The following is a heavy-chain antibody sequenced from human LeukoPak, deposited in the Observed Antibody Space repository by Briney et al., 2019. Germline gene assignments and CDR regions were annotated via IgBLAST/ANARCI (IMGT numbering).Heavy chain of an antibody. CDR3: AKGAGPPWFDP. Sequence: PSQTLSLTCTVSNGSISSDTYFWSWIRQPAGKGLEWIGRMSSSGISTYSPSPKSRVTISIDTSRNQFSMNLNSVTAADTAVYYSAKGAGPPWFDPWGQGTLVTVSS. CDR1: NGSISSDTYF. V-gene: IGHV4-61*02. CDR2: MSSSGIS. D-gene: IGHD6-19*01. J-gene: IGHJ5*02.